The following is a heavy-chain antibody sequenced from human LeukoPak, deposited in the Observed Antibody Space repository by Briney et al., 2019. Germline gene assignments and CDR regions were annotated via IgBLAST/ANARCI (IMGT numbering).Heavy chain of an antibody. CDR2: ISGSGGST. CDR3: ATETGYSGSKSYVDY. D-gene: IGHD3-10*01. J-gene: IGHJ4*02. CDR1: GFTFSNYA. Sequence: GGSLRLSCAASGFTFSNYAMSWVRQAPGKGLEWDSTISGSGGSTFYADSVTGRFTISRDDSKNTLYLQMNSLRAEDTAIYYCATETGYSGSKSYVDYWGQGTLVTVSS. V-gene: IGHV3-23*01.